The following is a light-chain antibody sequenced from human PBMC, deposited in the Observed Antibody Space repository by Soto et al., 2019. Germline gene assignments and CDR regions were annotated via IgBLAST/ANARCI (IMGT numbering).Light chain of an antibody. CDR1: QSVSSY. CDR2: DAS. J-gene: IGKJ5*01. CDR3: QQRSNWPLIT. V-gene: IGKV3-11*01. Sequence: SLFIKLSTTQSYSPGQRDTLSCRASQSVSSYLAWYQQKPGQAPKLLIYDASNRATGIPARFSGSGSGTDFTLTISSLEPEDFAVYYCQQRSNWPLITFGQGTRLEI.